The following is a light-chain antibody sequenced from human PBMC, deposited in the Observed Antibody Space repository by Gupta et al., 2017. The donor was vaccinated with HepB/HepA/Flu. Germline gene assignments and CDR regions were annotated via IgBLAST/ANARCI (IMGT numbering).Light chain of an antibody. V-gene: IGKV1-5*03. CDR3: QQYNSYSWT. Sequence: DIQMTQSPSTLSASVGDRVTITCRASQSISFWLAWYQQKPGKAPKLLLYKASSLESGVPSRFRGSASATDFTLTISILQPDDFATYYCQQYNSYSWTFGQGTKVEIK. CDR2: KAS. CDR1: QSISFW. J-gene: IGKJ1*01.